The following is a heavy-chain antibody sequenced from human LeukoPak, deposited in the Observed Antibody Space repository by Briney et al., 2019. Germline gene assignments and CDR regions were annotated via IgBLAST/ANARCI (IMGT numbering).Heavy chain of an antibody. V-gene: IGHV3-20*04. Sequence: GGSLRLSCAASGFTFDDYGMSWVRQAPGKGLEWVSGINWNGSSTGYADSVKGRFTISRDNAKNSLYLQMNSLRAEDTALYYCARGVAAVAVEGAFDYWGQGTLVTVSS. J-gene: IGHJ4*02. CDR3: ARGVAAVAVEGAFDY. CDR2: INWNGSST. D-gene: IGHD6-19*01. CDR1: GFTFDDYG.